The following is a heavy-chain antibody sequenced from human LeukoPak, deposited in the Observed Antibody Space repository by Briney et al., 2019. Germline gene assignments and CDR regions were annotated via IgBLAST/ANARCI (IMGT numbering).Heavy chain of an antibody. CDR1: GGSINKYY. CDR2: MYYSGST. J-gene: IGHJ5*02. D-gene: IGHD3-22*01. CDR3: ARSGYYDSGVYKWWFDP. V-gene: IGHV4-59*01. Sequence: SETLSLTCNVSGGSINKYYWSWIRQPPSKELEWIGYMYYSGSTNYNPSLTSRVTISIDTSKNQISLKLTSVTAADTAVHYCARSGYYDSGVYKWWFDPWGQGTLVTVSA.